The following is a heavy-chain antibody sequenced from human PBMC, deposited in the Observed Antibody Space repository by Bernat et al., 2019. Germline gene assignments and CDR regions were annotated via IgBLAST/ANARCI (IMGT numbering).Heavy chain of an antibody. D-gene: IGHD4-17*01. CDR2: IRSKAYGGTT. CDR3: TRDPMTTVTGYYYYYYMDV. Sequence: EVQLVESGGGLVQPGRSLRLSCTASGFTLGDYAMSWVRQAPGKGLEWVGFIRSKAYGGTTEYAASVKGRFTISRDDSKSIAYLQMNSLKTEDTAVYYCTRDPMTTVTGYYYYYYMDVWGKGTTVTVSS. J-gene: IGHJ6*03. CDR1: GFTLGDYA. V-gene: IGHV3-49*04.